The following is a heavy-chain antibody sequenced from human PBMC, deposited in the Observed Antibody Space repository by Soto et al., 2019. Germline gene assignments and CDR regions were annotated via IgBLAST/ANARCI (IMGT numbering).Heavy chain of an antibody. V-gene: IGHV1-18*04. CDR2: ISAYNGNT. J-gene: IGHJ6*02. D-gene: IGHD3-3*01. CDR1: GYTFTSYG. CDR3: ARGGDTIFGVVTYYYYGMDV. Sequence: ASVKVSCKASGYTFTSYGISWVRQAPGQGLEWMGWISAYNGNTNYAQKLQGRVTMATDTSTSTAYMELRSLRSDDTAVYYCARGGDTIFGVVTYYYYGMDVWGQGTTVTVSS.